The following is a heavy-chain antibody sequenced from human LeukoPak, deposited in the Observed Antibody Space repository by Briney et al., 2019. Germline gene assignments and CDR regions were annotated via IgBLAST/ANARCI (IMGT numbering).Heavy chain of an antibody. D-gene: IGHD2-21*02. CDR3: ARSVVVTAPLGY. J-gene: IGHJ4*02. Sequence: SETLSLTCTVSGGSFTSYYWSWIRQPAGKGLEWIGHIDTSGTTNYYPSLKSRVTISVNTSKNQFSLKLSSVTPADTAVYYCARSVVVTAPLGYWGQGTLATVSS. V-gene: IGHV4-4*07. CDR1: GGSFTSYY. CDR2: IDTSGTT.